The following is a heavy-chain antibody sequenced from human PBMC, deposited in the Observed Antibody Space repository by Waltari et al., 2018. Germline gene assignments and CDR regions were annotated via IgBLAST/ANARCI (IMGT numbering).Heavy chain of an antibody. Sequence: EVQLVESGGGLVQPGGSLRLSCAASGFTFGNFWMVWVRQAPGKGLEWVANLSPNGGSEHYVDSVRGRFTISRDNARNSLFLQMDSLRAEDTAVYYCARDPTYQALDYWGQGTLVTVSS. V-gene: IGHV3-7*01. CDR3: ARDPTYQALDY. J-gene: IGHJ4*02. CDR1: GFTFGNFW. CDR2: LSPNGGSE. D-gene: IGHD2-2*01.